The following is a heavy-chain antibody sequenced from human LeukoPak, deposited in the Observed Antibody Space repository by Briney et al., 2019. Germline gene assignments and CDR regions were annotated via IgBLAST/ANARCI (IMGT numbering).Heavy chain of an antibody. CDR1: GFTFSSYW. CDR2: INSDGGST. D-gene: IGHD3-22*01. CDR3: ARGGVYYDSSGYYEY. J-gene: IGHJ4*02. Sequence: PGGSLRLSCAASGFTFSSYWMHWVRQAPGKGLVWVSRINSDGGSTSYAYSVKGQFTISRDNAKNMLYLQMNSLRAEDTAVYYCARGGVYYDSSGYYEYWGQGTLVTVSS. V-gene: IGHV3-74*01.